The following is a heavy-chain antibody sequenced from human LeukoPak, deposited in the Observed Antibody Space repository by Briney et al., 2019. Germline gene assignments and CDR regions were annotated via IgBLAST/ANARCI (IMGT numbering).Heavy chain of an antibody. CDR3: ARAITMVRGVADY. D-gene: IGHD3-10*01. CDR2: IYPGDSDT. V-gene: IGHV5-51*01. CDR1: GYCFTSYW. J-gene: IGHJ4*02. Sequence: GESLKISCKGSGYCFTSYWIGWVRQMPGKGLESMGIIYPGDSDTRYSPSFQGQVTISADKSISTAYLQWSSLKASDTAMYYCARAITMVRGVADYWGQGTLVTVSS.